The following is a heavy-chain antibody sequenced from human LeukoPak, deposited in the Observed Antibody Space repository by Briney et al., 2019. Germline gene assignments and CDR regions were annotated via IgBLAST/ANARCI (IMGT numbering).Heavy chain of an antibody. D-gene: IGHD1-26*01. CDR3: AREVPSGSYFDY. V-gene: IGHV3-7*03. CDR1: GFTFRIYW. Sequence: GGSLRLSCVTSGFTFRIYWMNWVRQAPGKGLEWVANIKPDGNEQYYVDSVKGRFTISRDNAKNSLYLQMNSLRAEDTAMYYCAREVPSGSYFDYWGQGTLVTVSS. CDR2: IKPDGNEQ. J-gene: IGHJ4*02.